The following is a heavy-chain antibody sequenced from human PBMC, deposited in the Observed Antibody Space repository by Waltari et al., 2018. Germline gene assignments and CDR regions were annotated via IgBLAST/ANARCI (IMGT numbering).Heavy chain of an antibody. CDR3: ARDAYGSGWFDP. CDR1: GFPFDDYT. V-gene: IGHV3-43*01. J-gene: IGHJ5*02. Sequence: EVQLVESGGVVVQPGGSLRLSCAASGFPFDDYTMHWVRQAPGKGLEWVSLISWDGGSTYYADSVKGRFTISRDNSKNSLYLQMNSLRTEDTALYYCARDAYGSGWFDPWGQGTLVTVSS. D-gene: IGHD3-10*01. CDR2: ISWDGGST.